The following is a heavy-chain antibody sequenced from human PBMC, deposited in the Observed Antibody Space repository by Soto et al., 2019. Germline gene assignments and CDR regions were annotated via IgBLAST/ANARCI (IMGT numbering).Heavy chain of an antibody. CDR2: IKRKADGETT. D-gene: IGHD5-12*01. V-gene: IGHV3-15*07. CDR1: GFSFSNAW. Sequence: EVQLVESGGGLVKHGGSLRLSCAASGFSFSNAWMIWVRHAPGKGLEWVGLIKRKADGETTDYATPVKGRFTISRDDSKNTVYLQMNSLKTEDTAVYYCTTGVAGYNPFDYWGQGTLVTVSS. CDR3: TTGVAGYNPFDY. J-gene: IGHJ4*02.